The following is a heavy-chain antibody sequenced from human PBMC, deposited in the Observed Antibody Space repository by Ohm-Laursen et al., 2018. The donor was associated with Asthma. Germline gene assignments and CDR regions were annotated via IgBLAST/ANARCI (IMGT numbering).Heavy chain of an antibody. Sequence: SLRLSCAASGFTFSSYWMHWVRQRPGGGLDWVSHIFPDGRQTNYADSVKGRFTISRDDAENTLYLQMNSLRADDSAVYYCARGSLEGLQWGQGTLVTVSS. V-gene: IGHV3-74*01. CDR3: ARGSLEGLQ. D-gene: IGHD5-24*01. CDR1: GFTFSSYW. CDR2: IFPDGRQT. J-gene: IGHJ4*02.